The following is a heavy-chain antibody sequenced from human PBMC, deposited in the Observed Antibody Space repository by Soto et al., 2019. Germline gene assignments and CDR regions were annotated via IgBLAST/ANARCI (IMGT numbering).Heavy chain of an antibody. CDR2: ISGSGGST. D-gene: IGHD3-10*01. J-gene: IGHJ5*02. CDR3: AKGNYGSGSPTNWFDP. Sequence: GSLRLSCAASGFTFSCYAMSWVRQAPGKGLEWVSAISGSGGSTYYADSVKGRFTISRDNSKNTLYLQMNSLRAEDTAVYYCAKGNYGSGSPTNWFDPWGQGTLVTVSS. V-gene: IGHV3-23*01. CDR1: GFTFSCYA.